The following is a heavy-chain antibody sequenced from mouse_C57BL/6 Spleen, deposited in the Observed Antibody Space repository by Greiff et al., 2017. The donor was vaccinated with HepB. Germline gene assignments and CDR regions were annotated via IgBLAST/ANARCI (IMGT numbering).Heavy chain of an antibody. Sequence: QVQLQQSGAELVRPGTSVKVSCKASGYAFTNYLIEWVKQRPGQGLEWIGVINPGSGGTNYNEKFKGKATLTADKSSSTAYMQLSSLTSEDSAVYFCARRDSNFYYAMDYWGQGTSVTVSS. CDR1: GYAFTNYL. CDR2: INPGSGGT. D-gene: IGHD2-5*01. CDR3: ARRDSNFYYAMDY. V-gene: IGHV1-54*01. J-gene: IGHJ4*01.